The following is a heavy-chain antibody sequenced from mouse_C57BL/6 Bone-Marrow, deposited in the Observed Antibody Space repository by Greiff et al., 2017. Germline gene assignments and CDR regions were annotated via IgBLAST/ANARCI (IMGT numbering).Heavy chain of an antibody. CDR2: IWSGGST. CDR3: ARGLLRYYAMDY. V-gene: IGHV2-2*01. Sequence: VQLKESGPGLVQPSQSLSITCTVSGFSLTSYGVHWVRQSPGKGLEWLGVIWSGGSTDYNAAFISRLSISKDNSKSQVFFKMNSLQADDTAIYYCARGLLRYYAMDYWGQGTSGTVSS. D-gene: IGHD1-1*01. CDR1: GFSLTSYG. J-gene: IGHJ4*01.